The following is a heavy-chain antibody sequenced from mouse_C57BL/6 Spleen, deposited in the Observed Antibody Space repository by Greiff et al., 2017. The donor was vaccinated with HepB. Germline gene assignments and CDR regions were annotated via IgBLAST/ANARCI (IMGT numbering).Heavy chain of an antibody. Sequence: EVQLQESGPGLVKPSQSLSLTCSVTGYSITSGYYWNWIRQFPGNKLEWMGYISYDGSNNYNPSLKNRISITRDTSKNQFFLKLNSVTTEDTATYYCAREILPTLYYFDYWGQGTTLTVSS. CDR1: GYSITSGYY. D-gene: IGHD4-1*02. V-gene: IGHV3-6*01. J-gene: IGHJ2*01. CDR3: AREILPTLYYFDY. CDR2: ISYDGSN.